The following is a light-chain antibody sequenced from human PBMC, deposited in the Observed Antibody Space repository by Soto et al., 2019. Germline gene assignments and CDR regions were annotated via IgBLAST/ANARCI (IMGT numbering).Light chain of an antibody. CDR1: SSDVGGYNY. Sequence: QSALTQPASVSGSPGQSITISCTGTSSDVGGYNYVSWYQQHPGKAPKLMIYEVSNRPSGVYNRFSGSKSGNTASLTISGLQAEDEADYYCSSYTSSNTPVVFGGGTKLTVL. J-gene: IGLJ2*01. CDR2: EVS. V-gene: IGLV2-14*01. CDR3: SSYTSSNTPVV.